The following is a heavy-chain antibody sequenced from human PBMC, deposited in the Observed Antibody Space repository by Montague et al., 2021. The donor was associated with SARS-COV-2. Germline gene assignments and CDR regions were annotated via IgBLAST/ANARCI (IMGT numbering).Heavy chain of an antibody. CDR3: ARHPQY. V-gene: IGHV4-39*01. Sequence: SETLSLTCTVSGGSISNSVYYWGWVRQPPGKGLEWIGSIYYTGSISYNPSLKSRLTISVDTSENQFSLNLRSMTAADTAVYYCARHPQYWGQGTLVTVSS. J-gene: IGHJ4*01. CDR2: IYYTGSI. CDR1: GGSISNSVYY.